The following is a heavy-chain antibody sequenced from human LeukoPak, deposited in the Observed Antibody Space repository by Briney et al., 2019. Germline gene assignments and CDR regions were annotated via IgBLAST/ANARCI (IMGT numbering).Heavy chain of an antibody. CDR1: GFTFSSYS. CDR2: ISGSSSYI. V-gene: IGHV3-21*01. Sequence: GGSLRLSCAASGFTFSSYSMNWVRQAPGKGLEWVSSISGSSSYIYYADSVKGRFTISRDNAKNSLYLQMNSLRAEDTAVYYCARVSRPPYWGQGTLVTVSS. J-gene: IGHJ4*02. CDR3: ARVSRPPY.